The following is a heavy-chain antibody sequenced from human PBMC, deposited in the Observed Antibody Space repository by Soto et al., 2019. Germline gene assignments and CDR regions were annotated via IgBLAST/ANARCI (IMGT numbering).Heavy chain of an antibody. V-gene: IGHV3-21*01. CDR2: ISSSSSYI. CDR3: ARDEYDFWSGYYNYYYYYYMDV. D-gene: IGHD3-3*01. CDR1: GFTFSSYS. J-gene: IGHJ6*03. Sequence: EVQLVESGGGLVKPGGSLRLSCAASGFTFSSYSMNWVRQAPGKGLEWVSSISSSSSYIYYADSVKGRFTISRDNAKNSLYLDMNSVRGEDTAVYYCARDEYDFWSGYYNYYYYYYMDVWGSGTTDTVSS.